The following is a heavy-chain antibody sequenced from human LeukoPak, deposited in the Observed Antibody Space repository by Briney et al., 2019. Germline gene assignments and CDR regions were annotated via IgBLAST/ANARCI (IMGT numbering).Heavy chain of an antibody. Sequence: GESLKISCKGSGYSFTSYWIGWVRQMPGTGLEWMGIIYPGDSGTRYSPSFQGQVTISADKSISTAYLQWSSLKASDTAMYYCARRYYYDSSGYFDYWGQGTLVTVSS. D-gene: IGHD3-22*01. CDR2: IYPGDSGT. CDR3: ARRYYYDSSGYFDY. J-gene: IGHJ4*02. CDR1: GYSFTSYW. V-gene: IGHV5-51*01.